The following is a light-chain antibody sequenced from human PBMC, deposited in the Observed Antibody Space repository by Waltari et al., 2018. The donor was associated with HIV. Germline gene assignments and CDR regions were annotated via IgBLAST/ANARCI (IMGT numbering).Light chain of an antibody. CDR1: SSTFGNDF. CDR2: DKC. Sequence: QSVLTQPPSVSAAPGQKVTISCSGSSSTFGNDFVSWYQHLPGAAPKLLIYDKCERPSGIPGRVSGSKTGTSATLVITGLQAGDEADYYGGTWDTILGAEVFGGGTKLTVL. CDR3: GTWDTILGAEV. J-gene: IGLJ3*02. V-gene: IGLV1-51*01.